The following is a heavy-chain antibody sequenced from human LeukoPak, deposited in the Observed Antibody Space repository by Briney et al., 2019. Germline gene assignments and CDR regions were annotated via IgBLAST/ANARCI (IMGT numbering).Heavy chain of an antibody. V-gene: IGHV3-7*01. J-gene: IGHJ4*02. CDR2: INEDGSHK. CDR1: GFTFTSYW. D-gene: IGHD2-21*02. Sequence: GSLRLSCEVSGFTFTSYWMSWVRQAPGKGLEWVANINEDGSHKYHADSVKGRLTISRDNAKNSLYLQMNSLRAEDTAVYYCARDATRGSDNDYWGQGTRVIVSS. CDR3: ARDATRGSDNDY.